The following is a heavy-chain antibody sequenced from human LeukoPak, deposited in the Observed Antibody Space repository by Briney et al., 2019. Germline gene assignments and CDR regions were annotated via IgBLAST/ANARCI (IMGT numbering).Heavy chain of an antibody. CDR2: IYYSGST. CDR1: GGSISSSSYY. V-gene: IGHV4-31*03. D-gene: IGHD3-10*01. J-gene: IGHJ6*04. CDR3: ARDSDYYGSGSYSNYYYYGMDV. Sequence: SETLSLTCTVSGGSISSSSYYWGWIRQHPGKGLEWIGYIYYSGSTYYNPSLKSRVTISVDTSKNQFSLKLSSVTAADTAVYYCARDSDYYGSGSYSNYYYYGMDVWGKGTTVTVSS.